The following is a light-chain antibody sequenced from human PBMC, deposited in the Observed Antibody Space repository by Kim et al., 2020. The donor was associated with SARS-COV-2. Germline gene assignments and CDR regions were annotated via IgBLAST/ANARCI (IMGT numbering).Light chain of an antibody. CDR1: QTVSSSY. V-gene: IGKV3-20*01. CDR2: GAS. CDR3: QQYGSSPLT. J-gene: IGKJ4*01. Sequence: SPGERATLSCRARQTVSSSYLAWYQQKPGRAPRLLIYGASSRATGIPDRFSGSGSGTDFTLTISRLEPEDFAVYYCQQYGSSPLTFGGGTKVEIK.